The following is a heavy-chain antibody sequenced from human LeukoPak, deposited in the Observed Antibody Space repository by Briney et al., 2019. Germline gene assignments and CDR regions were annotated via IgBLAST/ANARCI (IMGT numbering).Heavy chain of an antibody. CDR3: ARHPVMMNILGGVIDPPDY. CDR2: FDPEDGET. Sequence: ASVKVSCKVSGYTLSELPMHWVRQAPGKGLEWMGGFDPEDGETISAQKFQGRVTMTEDTSRDTAYMELSSLRSEDTAVYYCARHPVMMNILGGVIDPPDYWGQGTQVIVSS. J-gene: IGHJ4*02. CDR1: GYTLSELP. V-gene: IGHV1-24*01. D-gene: IGHD3-16*02.